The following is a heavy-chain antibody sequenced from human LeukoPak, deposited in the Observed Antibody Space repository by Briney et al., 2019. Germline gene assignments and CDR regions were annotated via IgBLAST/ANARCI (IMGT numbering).Heavy chain of an antibody. CDR3: ARRSGSYRQRDY. CDR1: GVSISSYY. J-gene: IGHJ4*02. V-gene: IGHV4-59*08. Sequence: SETLSLTCTVSGVSISSYYWSWIRQPPGKGLEWIGYIYYSGSTNYNPSLKSRVTISVDTSKNQFSLKLSSVTAADTAVYYCARRSGSYRQRDYWGQGTLVTVSS. D-gene: IGHD1-26*01. CDR2: IYYSGST.